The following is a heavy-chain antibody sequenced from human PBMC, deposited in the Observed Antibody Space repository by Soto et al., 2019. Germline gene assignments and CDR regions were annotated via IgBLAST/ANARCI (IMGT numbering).Heavy chain of an antibody. D-gene: IGHD2-15*01. J-gene: IGHJ5*02. Sequence: QVQLVQSGAEVKKPGASVKISCKASGYTFTRYTMNWVRQAPGQRLEWMGWINPDNGNTKSSQKFQDRVIITRDTSASTAYMDLSSLRSEDTAVYYFARGIATGQLEPWGQGTLVTVSS. V-gene: IGHV1-3*01. CDR2: INPDNGNT. CDR1: GYTFTRYT. CDR3: ARGIATGQLEP.